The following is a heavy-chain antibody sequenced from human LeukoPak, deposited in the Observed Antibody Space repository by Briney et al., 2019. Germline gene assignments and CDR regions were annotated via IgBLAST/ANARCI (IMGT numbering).Heavy chain of an antibody. Sequence: GSLRLSCAASGFTFSSYGMHWVRQAPGKGLEWVSHIRSSSETFYADSVKGRFTISRDNARNSLYLQMNNLRGEDTAIYYCARDAGNSGYGCDLWGQGTLVTVSS. J-gene: IGHJ5*02. V-gene: IGHV3-48*01. CDR3: ARDAGNSGYGCDL. CDR2: IRSSSET. CDR1: GFTFSSYG. D-gene: IGHD5-12*01.